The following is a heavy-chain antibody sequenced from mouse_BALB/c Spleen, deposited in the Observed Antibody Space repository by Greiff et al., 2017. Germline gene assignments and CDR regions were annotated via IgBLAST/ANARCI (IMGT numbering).Heavy chain of an antibody. CDR2: INPSTGYT. J-gene: IGHJ2*01. CDR3: ARRGYAIDY. V-gene: IGHV1-7*01. Sequence: QVQLQQSGAELAKPGASVKMSCKASGYTFTSYWMHWVKQRPGQGLEWIGYINPSTGYTEYNQKFKDKATLTADKSSSTAYMQLSSLTSEDSAVYYCARRGYAIDYWGQGTTLTVSS. CDR1: GYTFTSYW. D-gene: IGHD2-10*02.